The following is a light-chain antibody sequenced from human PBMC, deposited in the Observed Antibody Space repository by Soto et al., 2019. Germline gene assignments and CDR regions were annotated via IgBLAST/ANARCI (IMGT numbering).Light chain of an antibody. CDR2: GAS. CDR1: QSVSRN. Sequence: EIVMTQSPATLSVSPGERATPSCRASQSVSRNLAWYQQKPGQPPRLLIYGASTRATGIPARFSGSGSGTEFTLTISSLQSEDFAVYYCQQYNNWPPYTFGQGTKLEIK. V-gene: IGKV3-15*01. CDR3: QQYNNWPPYT. J-gene: IGKJ2*01.